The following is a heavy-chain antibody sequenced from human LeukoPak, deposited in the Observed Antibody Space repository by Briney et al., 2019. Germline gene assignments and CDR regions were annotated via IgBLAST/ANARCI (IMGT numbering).Heavy chain of an antibody. CDR2: IRYDGSNK. CDR3: AKDQGDIVVVPAAMDV. V-gene: IGHV3-30*02. J-gene: IGHJ6*03. CDR1: GFTLSSYG. Sequence: GGSLRLSCAASGFTLSSYGMHWVRQAPGKGLEWVAFIRYDGSNKYYADSVKGRFTISRDNSKNTLYLQMNSLRAEDTAVYYCAKDQGDIVVVPAAMDVWGKGTTVTISS. D-gene: IGHD2-2*01.